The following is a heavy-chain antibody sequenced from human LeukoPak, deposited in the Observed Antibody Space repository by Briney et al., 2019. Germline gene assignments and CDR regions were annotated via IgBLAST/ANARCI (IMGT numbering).Heavy chain of an antibody. V-gene: IGHV1-69*01. J-gene: IGHJ5*02. CDR3: ARAFLYYDILTGYYPSYNWFDP. CDR1: GGTFSSYA. CDR2: IIPIFGTA. Sequence: SVKVSCKASGGTFSSYAISWVRQAPGQGLEWMGGIIPIFGTANYAQKFQGRVTITADESTSTAYMELSSLRSEDTAVYYCARAFLYYDILTGYYPSYNWFDPWGQGTLVSVSS. D-gene: IGHD3-9*01.